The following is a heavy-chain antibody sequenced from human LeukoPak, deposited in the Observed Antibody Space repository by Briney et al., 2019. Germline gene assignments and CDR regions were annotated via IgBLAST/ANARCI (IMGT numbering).Heavy chain of an antibody. D-gene: IGHD2-2*01. CDR3: TRWDCTTTGCYPFDY. Sequence: GGSLRLSCAASGFTFSGSAIHWVRQASGKGLEWVGRIRDKANSYATAYIASVKGRFTISRDGSKNTAYLQMSSLKTEDTAVYYCTRWDCTTTGCYPFDYWGQGTLVTVSS. J-gene: IGHJ4*02. CDR2: IRDKANSYAT. CDR1: GFTFSGSA. V-gene: IGHV3-73*01.